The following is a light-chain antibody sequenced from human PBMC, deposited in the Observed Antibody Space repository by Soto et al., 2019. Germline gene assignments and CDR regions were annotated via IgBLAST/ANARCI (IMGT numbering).Light chain of an antibody. CDR3: AAWDDSLNGYV. CDR1: SSNIGSNT. V-gene: IGLV1-44*01. J-gene: IGLJ1*01. CDR2: SNN. Sequence: QSVLTQPPSASGTPGQRVTISCSGSSSNIGSNTVNWYQQLPGTAPKLLIYSNNQRPSGVPDRFSGSKSGTSASLAISGLHSEDEADYYCAAWDDSLNGYVFGTGTKVT.